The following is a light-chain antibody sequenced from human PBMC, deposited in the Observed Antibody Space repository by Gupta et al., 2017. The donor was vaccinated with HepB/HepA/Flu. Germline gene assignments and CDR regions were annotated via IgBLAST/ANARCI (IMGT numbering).Light chain of an antibody. J-gene: IGLJ3*02. CDR1: SSNIGSNS. Sequence: QSLVTQPPSASRTPGQRVTISCSGSSSNIGSNSVNWYQKFPGTAPKLLIYSHTQRPSGVPDRFSGSKSGTSASLAISGLQSEDEADYYCAAWDDSLSALVFGGGTTLTVL. CDR2: SHT. CDR3: AAWDDSLSALV. V-gene: IGLV1-44*01.